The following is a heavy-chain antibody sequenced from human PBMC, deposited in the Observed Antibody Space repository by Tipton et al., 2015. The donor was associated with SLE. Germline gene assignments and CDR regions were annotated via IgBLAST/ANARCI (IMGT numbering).Heavy chain of an antibody. D-gene: IGHD6-19*01. V-gene: IGHV4-59*01. Sequence: TLSLTCNVSGDSISGYYWNWIRQPPGKGLEWVGFISYSGNTNYNPSLKSRVTISIDTSNNLFYLRLMSVTAADTAAYYCARDGVAVPGPYFEYWGQGTLVTVSS. CDR3: ARDGVAVPGPYFEY. CDR1: GDSISGYY. CDR2: ISYSGNT. J-gene: IGHJ4*02.